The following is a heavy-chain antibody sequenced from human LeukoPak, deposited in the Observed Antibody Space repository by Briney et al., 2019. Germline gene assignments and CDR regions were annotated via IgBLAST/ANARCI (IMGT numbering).Heavy chain of an antibody. J-gene: IGHJ4*03. Sequence: SETLSLTCAVYGESFSAYYWSWIRQSPGKGLEWIAEINHRGDANYNPSVKSRVTISIDTSKNQFSLKVRSLTAADTAVYYCARGPTISETGYFDFWGQGTLVTVSS. V-gene: IGHV4-34*01. CDR3: ARGPTISETGYFDF. D-gene: IGHD1-1*01. CDR1: GESFSAYY. CDR2: INHRGDA.